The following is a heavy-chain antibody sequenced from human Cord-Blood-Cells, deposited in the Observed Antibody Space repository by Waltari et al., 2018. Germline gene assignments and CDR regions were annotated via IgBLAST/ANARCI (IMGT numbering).Heavy chain of an antibody. CDR1: GGSFSGYY. D-gene: IGHD5-18*01. CDR3: ARDVDTAMVTAFDI. V-gene: IGHV4-34*01. Sequence: QVQLQQWGAGLLKPSETLSLTCAVYGGSFSGYYWCWIRPPPGKGLEWIGEINHTGSTNYNPSLKSRVTISVDTSKNQFSLKLSSVTAADTAVYYCARDVDTAMVTAFDIWGQGTMVTVSS. J-gene: IGHJ3*02. CDR2: INHTGST.